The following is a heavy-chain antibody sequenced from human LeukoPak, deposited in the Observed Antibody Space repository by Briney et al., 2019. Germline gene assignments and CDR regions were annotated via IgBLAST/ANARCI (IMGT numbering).Heavy chain of an antibody. D-gene: IGHD4-17*01. CDR2: INPNSGGT. CDR1: GYTFTGYY. Sequence: ASVKVSCKASGYTFTGYYMHWVRQAPGQGLEWMGWINPNSGGTNYAQKFQGRVTMTRDTSISTAYMELSRLRSDDTAVYYCARPRFRATVKNGGAFDIWGQGTMVTVSS. J-gene: IGHJ3*02. V-gene: IGHV1-2*02. CDR3: ARPRFRATVKNGGAFDI.